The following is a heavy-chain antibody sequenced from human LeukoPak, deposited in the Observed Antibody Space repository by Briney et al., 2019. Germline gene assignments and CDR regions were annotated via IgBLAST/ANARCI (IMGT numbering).Heavy chain of an antibody. CDR1: GGSFSGYY. CDR3: ARHQNRYCSSTSCSLHQRFNWFDP. CDR2: INHSGST. V-gene: IGHV4-34*01. D-gene: IGHD2-2*01. J-gene: IGHJ5*02. Sequence: SETLSLTCAVYGGSFSGYYWSWIRQPPGKGLEWIGEINHSGSTNYNPSLKSRVTISVDTSKNQFSLKLSSVTAADTAVYYCARHQNRYCSSTSCSLHQRFNWFDPWGQGTLVTVSS.